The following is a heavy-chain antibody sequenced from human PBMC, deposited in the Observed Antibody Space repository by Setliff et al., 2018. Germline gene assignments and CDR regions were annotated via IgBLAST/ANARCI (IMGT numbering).Heavy chain of an antibody. CDR1: GDSISSSSYY. CDR2: IYYSGST. Sequence: TSETLSLTCSVSGDSISSSSYYWGWIRQPPGKGLEWIGSIYYSGSTYYNPSLKSRVTISVDTSKNQFSLKLRSVTAADTAVYYCARGGTFRYFDYWGQGTPVTVSS. CDR3: ARGGTFRYFDY. V-gene: IGHV4-39*07. D-gene: IGHD5-12*01. J-gene: IGHJ4*02.